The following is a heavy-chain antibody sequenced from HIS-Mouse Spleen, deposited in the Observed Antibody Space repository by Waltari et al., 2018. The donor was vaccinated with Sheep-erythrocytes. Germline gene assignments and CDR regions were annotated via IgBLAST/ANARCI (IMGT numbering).Heavy chain of an antibody. CDR2: ISYDVSNK. CDR3: AKVRTVNYWYFDL. Sequence: QVQLVESGGGVVQPGRSLRLSCAASGFTFSSYGMHWVRQAPGKGLGWLAVISYDVSNKYYADSVKGRFTSSRDNSKNPLYLQMNSLRAEDTAVYYCAKVRTVNYWYFDLWGRGTLVTVSS. D-gene: IGHD1-1*01. J-gene: IGHJ2*01. CDR1: GFTFSSYG. V-gene: IGHV3-30*18.